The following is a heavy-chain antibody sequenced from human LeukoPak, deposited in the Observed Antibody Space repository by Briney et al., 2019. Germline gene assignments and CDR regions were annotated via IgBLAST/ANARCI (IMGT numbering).Heavy chain of an antibody. CDR1: GYTFTNYA. V-gene: IGHV7-4-1*02. CDR2: MNTNTGNP. CDR3: AVLSYDSSGYYYPFDY. J-gene: IGHJ4*02. Sequence: ASVKVSCKASGYTFTNYAMNWVRQAPGQGLEWMGWMNTNTGNPTYAQGFTGRFVFPLDTSVSTAYLQISSLKTEDTAVYYCAVLSYDSSGYYYPFDYWGQGTLVTVSS. D-gene: IGHD3-22*01.